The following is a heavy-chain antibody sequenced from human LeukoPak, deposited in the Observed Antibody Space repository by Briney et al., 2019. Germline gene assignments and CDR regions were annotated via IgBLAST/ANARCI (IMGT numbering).Heavy chain of an antibody. CDR1: GGSISSYY. CDR3: ARDFPQLGENWFDP. V-gene: IGHV4-59*01. Sequence: SETLSLTCTVPGGSISSYYWSWIRQPPGKGLEWIGYIYYSGSTNYNPSLKSRVTISVDTSKNQFSLKLSSVTAADTAVYYCARDFPQLGENWFDPWGQGTLVTVSS. CDR2: IYYSGST. J-gene: IGHJ5*02. D-gene: IGHD3-10*01.